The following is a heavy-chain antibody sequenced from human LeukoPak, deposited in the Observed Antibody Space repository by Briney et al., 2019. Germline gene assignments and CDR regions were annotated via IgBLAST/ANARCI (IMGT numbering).Heavy chain of an antibody. CDR1: GFTFSSYS. CDR2: ISSSSSTI. D-gene: IGHD6-13*01. V-gene: IGHV3-48*04. CDR3: ARVAGYSSSKRLDY. J-gene: IGHJ4*02. Sequence: GGSLRLSCAASGFTFSSYSMNWVRQAPGKGLEWVSYISSSSSTIYYADSVKGRFTISRDNAKNSLYLQMNSLRAEDTAVYYCARVAGYSSSKRLDYWGQGTLVTVSS.